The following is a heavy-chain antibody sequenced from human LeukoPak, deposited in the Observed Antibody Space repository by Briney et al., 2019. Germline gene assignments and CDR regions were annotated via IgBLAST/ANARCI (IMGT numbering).Heavy chain of an antibody. CDR2: VYQSGST. CDR1: DYSISSGYY. Sequence: SETLSLTCAVSDYSISSGYYWGWIRQPPGKGLEWIGSVYQSGSTYYSPSLKSQVTISVDTSNNQFSLKLTSVTAADTAIYYCARHPDLRWPRSFDYWGQGTLVSVSS. V-gene: IGHV4-38-2*01. J-gene: IGHJ4*02. D-gene: IGHD2-21*01. CDR3: ARHPDLRWPRSFDY.